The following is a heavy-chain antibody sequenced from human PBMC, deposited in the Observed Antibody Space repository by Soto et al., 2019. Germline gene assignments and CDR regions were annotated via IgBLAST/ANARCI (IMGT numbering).Heavy chain of an antibody. Sequence: SETLSLTCSVSGGSVSNKTYYWSWIRQPPGKTLEWIGYVCYSGTTNYNPSLKSRVTISVDLSKSQFSLRLSSVTTADTALYYCATTTAVPNTLRSRYFFDYWGQGTLVTVSS. V-gene: IGHV4-61*01. CDR2: VCYSGTT. D-gene: IGHD4-17*01. CDR3: ATTTAVPNTLRSRYFFDY. J-gene: IGHJ4*02. CDR1: GGSVSNKTYY.